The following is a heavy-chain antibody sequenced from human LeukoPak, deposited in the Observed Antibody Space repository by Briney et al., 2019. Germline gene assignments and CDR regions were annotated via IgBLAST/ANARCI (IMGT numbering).Heavy chain of an antibody. Sequence: GESLRISCKGSGYTFSSYWIGWVRQMPGKGLEWMGIIYPGDSDTRYSPSLQGQVTISVDTSIGTAYLQWSSLKASDTAIYYCARQNDFRLDYWGQGTLVTVS. CDR1: GYTFSSYW. CDR2: IYPGDSDT. J-gene: IGHJ4*02. D-gene: IGHD3-3*01. V-gene: IGHV5-51*01. CDR3: ARQNDFRLDY.